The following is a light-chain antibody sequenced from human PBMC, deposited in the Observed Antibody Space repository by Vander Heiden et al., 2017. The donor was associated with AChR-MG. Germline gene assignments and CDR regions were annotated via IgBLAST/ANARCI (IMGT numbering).Light chain of an antibody. CDR1: QSVYSSY. J-gene: IGKJ4*01. CDR2: GAS. Sequence: ETILTQSPGTLSLSPGERATLSCRASQSVYSSYLAWYQQKPGQAPRLLIYGASSRATGIPGRFSGSGSGTDFTLTITRLEPEDFAVYYCQQYGDLYRVTFGGGTKVEIK. V-gene: IGKV3-20*01. CDR3: QQYGDLYRVT.